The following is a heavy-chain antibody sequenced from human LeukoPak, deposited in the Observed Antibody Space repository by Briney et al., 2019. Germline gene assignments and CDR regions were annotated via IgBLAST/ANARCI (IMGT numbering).Heavy chain of an antibody. V-gene: IGHV4-34*01. CDR3: ARAGYSSGSDY. CDR1: GGSFSGYY. CDR2: INHSGST. D-gene: IGHD6-19*01. J-gene: IGHJ4*02. Sequence: SETLSLTCAVYGGSFSGYYWSWIRQPPGKGLEWIGEINHSGSTNYNPSLKSRVTISVDTSKNQFSLKLSSVTAADTAVYYCARAGYSSGSDYWGQGTLSPSPQ.